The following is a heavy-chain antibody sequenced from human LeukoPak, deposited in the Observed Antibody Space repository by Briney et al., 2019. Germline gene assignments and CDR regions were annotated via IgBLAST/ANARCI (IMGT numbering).Heavy chain of an antibody. CDR2: ISSGGSTI. Sequence: GGSLRLSCVASGFTFSSYGMNWVRQAPGRGLEWVSHISSGGSTIYYADSVKGRFTISRDNAKNSLYLQMNSLRAEDTAVYYCAKSFLDWGQGTLVTVSS. D-gene: IGHD3-3*01. V-gene: IGHV3-48*04. J-gene: IGHJ4*02. CDR3: AKSFLD. CDR1: GFTFSSYG.